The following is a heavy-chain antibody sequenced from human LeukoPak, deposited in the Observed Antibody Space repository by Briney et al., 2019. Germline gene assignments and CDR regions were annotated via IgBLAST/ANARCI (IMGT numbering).Heavy chain of an antibody. CDR3: AKDWPAYMYSSSSHYFDS. V-gene: IGHV3-23*01. CDR2: ISGSGGGT. J-gene: IGHJ4*02. Sequence: GGSLRLSCAASGFTFTSYAMNWVRQAPEKGLEWVSAISGSGGGTYYADSVKGRFTISRDNSKNTVYLQMNSLRAEDTAVYYCAKDWPAYMYSSSSHYFDSWGPGTLVTVSS. CDR1: GFTFTSYA. D-gene: IGHD6-6*01.